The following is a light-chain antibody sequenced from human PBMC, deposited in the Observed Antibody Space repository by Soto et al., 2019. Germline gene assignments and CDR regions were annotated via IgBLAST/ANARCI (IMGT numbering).Light chain of an antibody. Sequence: EIVMTQSPATLSVSPGERATLSCRASQSVRSNLAWYQQKPGQAPRRLIYGASTRATGIPARFSGSGSGTEFTLTISTLQSEDIAVYYCQQYNNWSRAFGQGTKVQIK. J-gene: IGKJ1*01. CDR2: GAS. V-gene: IGKV3-15*01. CDR1: QSVRSN. CDR3: QQYNNWSRA.